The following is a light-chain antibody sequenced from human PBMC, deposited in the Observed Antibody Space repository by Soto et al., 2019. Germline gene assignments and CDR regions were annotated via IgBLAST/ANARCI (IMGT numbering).Light chain of an antibody. V-gene: IGLV2-14*01. CDR3: SSYSSTTTREV. CDR2: EVS. Sequence: QSVLTQPASVSGSPGQSITISFTGASSDVGGYNFVSWYQHHPGSPPKLIIYEVSHRPSGVSNRFSGSKSANKASLTISGLQVEDEADYFCSSYSSTTTREVFGTGTKVTVL. CDR1: SSDVGGYNF. J-gene: IGLJ1*01.